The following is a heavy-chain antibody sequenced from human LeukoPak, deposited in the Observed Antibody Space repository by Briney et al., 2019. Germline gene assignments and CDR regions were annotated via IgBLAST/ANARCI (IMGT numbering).Heavy chain of an antibody. Sequence: SETLSLTCTVSGGSISSSRYYWGWIRQPPGKGLEWIGSIYYSGSTYYNPSLKCRVTISVDTSKNQFSLKLNSVTATDTAVYYCATGYYSSSAVAANFDYWGQGILVTVSS. CDR3: ATGYYSSSAVAANFDY. J-gene: IGHJ4*02. V-gene: IGHV4-39*01. CDR2: IYYSGST. CDR1: GGSISSSRYY. D-gene: IGHD6-6*01.